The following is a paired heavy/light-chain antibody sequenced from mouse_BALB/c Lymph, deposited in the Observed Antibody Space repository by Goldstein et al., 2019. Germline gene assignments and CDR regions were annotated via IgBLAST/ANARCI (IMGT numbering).Heavy chain of an antibody. CDR1: GYTFTNYW. CDR3: ARRGNYRYDGFAY. D-gene: IGHD2-14*01. CDR2: IYPGGGYT. V-gene: IGHV1-63*02. Sequence: QVQLQQSGAELVRPGTSVKISCKASGYTFTNYWLGWVKQRPGHGLEWIGDIYPGGGYTNYNEKFKGKATLTADTSSSTAYMQLSSLTSEDSAVYFCARRGNYRYDGFAYWGQGTLVTVSA. J-gene: IGHJ3*01.
Light chain of an antibody. CDR3: QQSNEDPYT. CDR2: AAS. CDR1: QSVDYDGDSY. J-gene: IGKJ2*01. V-gene: IGKV3-4*01. Sequence: DIVLTQSPASLAVSLGQRATISCKASQSVDYDGDSYMNWYQQKPGQPPKLLIYAASNLESGIPARFSGSGSGTDFTLNIHPVEEEDAATYYCQQSNEDPYTFGGGTKLEIK.